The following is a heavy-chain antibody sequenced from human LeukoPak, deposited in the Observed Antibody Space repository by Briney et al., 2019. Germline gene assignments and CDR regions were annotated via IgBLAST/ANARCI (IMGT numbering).Heavy chain of an antibody. V-gene: IGHV4-61*01. CDR2: IYYSGST. D-gene: IGHD3-22*01. J-gene: IGHJ4*02. Sequence: QTSETLSLTCTVSGGSISSSSYYWSWIRQPPGKGLEWIGYIYYSGSTNYNPSLKSRVTISVDTSKNQFSLKLSSVTAADTAVYYCARALYYYDSSGYCYYFDYWGQGTLITVSS. CDR1: GGSISSSSYY. CDR3: ARALYYYDSSGYCYYFDY.